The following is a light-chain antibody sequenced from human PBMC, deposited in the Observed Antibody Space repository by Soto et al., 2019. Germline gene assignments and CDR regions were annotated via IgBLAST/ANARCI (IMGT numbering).Light chain of an antibody. CDR2: DAS. J-gene: IGKJ5*01. V-gene: IGKV1-5*01. CDR1: QRISSW. CDR3: QQYNSYLIT. Sequence: DIQMTQSPSTLSASVGDRVTITCRASQRISSWLAWYQQKPGKAPKLLIYDASSLESGVPSRFSGSVSGTEFTLTISSLQPDDFATYYCQQYNSYLITFGQGTRLEIK.